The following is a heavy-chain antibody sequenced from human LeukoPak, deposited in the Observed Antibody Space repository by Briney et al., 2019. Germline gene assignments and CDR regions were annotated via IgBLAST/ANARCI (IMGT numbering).Heavy chain of an antibody. CDR1: GFTLGSYM. J-gene: IGHJ4*02. CDR3: AKRPYYDSSGHPFEY. Sequence: GGSLRLSCAASGFTLGSYMMSWVRQAPAKGLEWVSTITNGGSIYYADSVRGRFTISRDNSKNTLYLQMNSLRAEDTAVYYCAKRPYYDSSGHPFEYWGQGTLVTVSS. V-gene: IGHV3-23*01. CDR2: ITNGGSI. D-gene: IGHD3-22*01.